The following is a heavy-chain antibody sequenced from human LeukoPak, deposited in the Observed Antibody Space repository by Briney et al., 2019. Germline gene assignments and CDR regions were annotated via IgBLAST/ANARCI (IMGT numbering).Heavy chain of an antibody. J-gene: IGHJ4*02. Sequence: PGGSLRLSCAASGFTVGTKYMNWVRQAPGKGLEWVSAISGSGGSTYYADSVKGRFTISRDNSKNTLYLQMNSLRAEDTAVYYCAKERGDYYDSSGSITPFDYWGQGTLVTVSS. CDR2: ISGSGGST. CDR3: AKERGDYYDSSGSITPFDY. V-gene: IGHV3-23*01. D-gene: IGHD3-22*01. CDR1: GFTVGTKY.